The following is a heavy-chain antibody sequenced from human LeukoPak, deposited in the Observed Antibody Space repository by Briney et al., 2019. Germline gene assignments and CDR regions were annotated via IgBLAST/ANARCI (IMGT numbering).Heavy chain of an antibody. V-gene: IGHV3-23*01. CDR1: GFTFSSYG. CDR2: IGGTGYST. Sequence: GGSLRLSCAASGFTFSSYGMSWVRQAPGKGLEWVSAIGGTGYSTYYADSVKGRFSISRNNSENTPYLHMDSLRAEDTAVYYCAKVMNMIVVASIDSWGQGILVTVSS. CDR3: AKVMNMIVVASIDS. J-gene: IGHJ4*02. D-gene: IGHD3-22*01.